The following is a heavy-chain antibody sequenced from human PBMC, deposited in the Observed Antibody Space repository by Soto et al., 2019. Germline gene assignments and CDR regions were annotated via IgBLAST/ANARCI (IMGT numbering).Heavy chain of an antibody. J-gene: IGHJ5*02. V-gene: IGHV1-3*01. CDR1: GYTFTSYA. D-gene: IGHD6-13*01. Sequence: VQLVQSGAEVKKPGASVKVSCKASGYTFTSYAMHWVRQAPGPRLEWLGWINAGNGNTKYSQKFQGRVTITRDTSASTAYMELSSLRSEDTAVYYCARGPYSSSWYWFDPWGQGTLVTVSS. CDR2: INAGNGNT. CDR3: ARGPYSSSWYWFDP.